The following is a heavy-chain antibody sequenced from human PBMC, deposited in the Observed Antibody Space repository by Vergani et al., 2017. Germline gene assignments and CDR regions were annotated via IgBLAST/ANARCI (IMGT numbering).Heavy chain of an antibody. CDR1: GGSISSYY. CDR3: ARVGYSYGYYDYGMDV. V-gene: IGHV4-59*01. CDR2: IYYSGST. D-gene: IGHD5-18*01. Sequence: QVQLQESGPGLVKPSETLSLTCTVSGGSISSYYWSWIRQPPGKGLEWIGYIYYSGSTNYNPSLKSRVTISVDTSKNQFSLKLSSVTAADTAVYYCARVGYSYGYYDYGMDVWGQGTTVTVSS. J-gene: IGHJ6*02.